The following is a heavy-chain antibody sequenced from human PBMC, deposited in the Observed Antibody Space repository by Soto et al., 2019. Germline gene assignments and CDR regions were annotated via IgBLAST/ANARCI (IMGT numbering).Heavy chain of an antibody. J-gene: IGHJ4*02. CDR1: GDSVSSGSYY. CDR3: ARGIAVAGTSYDY. Sequence: SETLSLTCTVSGDSVSSGSYYWNWIRQPPGKGLEWIGYIYYSGSTNYNPSLKSRVTISVDTSKNQFSLKLSSVTAADTAVYYCARGIAVAGTSYDYWGQGTLVTVSS. V-gene: IGHV4-61*01. D-gene: IGHD6-19*01. CDR2: IYYSGST.